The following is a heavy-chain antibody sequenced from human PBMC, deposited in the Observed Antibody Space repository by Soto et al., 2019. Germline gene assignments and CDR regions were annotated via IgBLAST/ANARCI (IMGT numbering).Heavy chain of an antibody. CDR2: INHSGST. CDR3: ARGYYYDNSGYCDIDY. CDR1: GAAFSGYY. D-gene: IGHD3-22*01. J-gene: IGHJ4*02. Sequence: SETLSLTRVGYGAAFSGYYCIWIRQPPGKGLEWIGEINHSGSTNYNPSLKSRVTISVDTSKNQFSLKLSSVTAADTAVYYCARGYYYDNSGYCDIDYRGQGNVVTISS. V-gene: IGHV4-34*01.